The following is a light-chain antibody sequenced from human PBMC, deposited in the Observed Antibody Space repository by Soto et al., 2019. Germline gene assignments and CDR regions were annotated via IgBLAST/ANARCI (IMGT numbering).Light chain of an antibody. J-gene: IGKJ2*01. CDR3: QQSYSTPPVYT. V-gene: IGKV3-20*01. CDR2: GAS. Sequence: EIVLTQSPGTLSLSPGERATLSCRASQSVSSSYLAWYQQKPGQAPRLLIYGASSRATGIPDRFSGSGSGTDFTLTISSLQPEDFATYYCQQSYSTPPVYTFGQGTKLEIK. CDR1: QSVSSSY.